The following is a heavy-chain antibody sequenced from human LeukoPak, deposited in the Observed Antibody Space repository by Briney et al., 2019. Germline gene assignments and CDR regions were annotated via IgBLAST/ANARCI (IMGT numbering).Heavy chain of an antibody. CDR2: ISGSGGST. J-gene: IGHJ6*02. D-gene: IGHD2-15*01. V-gene: IGHV3-23*01. CDR1: GFTFSSYA. CDR3: AKAEGYCSGGSCYSGLYGMDV. Sequence: QSGGSLRLSCAASGFTFSSYAMSWVRQAPGKGLEWVSAISGSGGSTYYADSVKGRFTTSRDNSKNTLYLQMNSLRAEDTAVYYCAKAEGYCSGGSCYSGLYGMDVWGQGTTVIVSS.